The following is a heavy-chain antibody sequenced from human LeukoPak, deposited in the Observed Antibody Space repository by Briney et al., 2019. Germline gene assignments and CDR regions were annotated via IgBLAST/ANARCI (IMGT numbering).Heavy chain of an antibody. Sequence: MSSETLSLTCTVSGGSISSYYWSWIRQPPGKGLEWIGYIYYSGSTNYNPSLKSRVTISVDTSKNQFSLKLSFVTAADTAVYYCARERWFGELLDAFDIWGQGTMVTVSS. J-gene: IGHJ3*02. CDR2: IYYSGST. V-gene: IGHV4-59*01. CDR3: ARERWFGELLDAFDI. CDR1: GGSISSYY. D-gene: IGHD3-10*01.